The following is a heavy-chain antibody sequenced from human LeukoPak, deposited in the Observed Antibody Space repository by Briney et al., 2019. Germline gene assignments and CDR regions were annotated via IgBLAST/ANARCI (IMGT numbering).Heavy chain of an antibody. V-gene: IGHV4-39*01. D-gene: IGHD5-18*01. CDR3: ASGTATLEGDY. Sequence: PSETLSLTCTVSGGSISSCSYYWGWIRQPPGKGLEWIGSIYYSGSTYYNPSLKSRVTISVDTSKNQFSLKLSSVTAADTAVYYCASGTATLEGDYWGQGTLVTVSS. J-gene: IGHJ4*02. CDR2: IYYSGST. CDR1: GGSISSCSYY.